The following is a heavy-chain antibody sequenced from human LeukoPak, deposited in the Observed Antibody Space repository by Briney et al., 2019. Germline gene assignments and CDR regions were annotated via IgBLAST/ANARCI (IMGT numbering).Heavy chain of an antibody. D-gene: IGHD6-13*01. CDR1: GFTFDDYA. CDR3: AKGGSAVGRYYMDV. Sequence: PGGSLRLSCAASGFTFDDYAMHWVRQAPGKGLEWVSGISWNSGSIGYADSVKGRLTTSRDNAKNSLYLQMNSLRAEDTALYYCAKGGSAVGRYYMDVWGKGTTVTVSS. V-gene: IGHV3-9*01. J-gene: IGHJ6*03. CDR2: ISWNSGSI.